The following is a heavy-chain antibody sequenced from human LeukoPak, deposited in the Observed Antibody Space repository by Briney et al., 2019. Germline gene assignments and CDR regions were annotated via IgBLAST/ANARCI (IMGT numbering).Heavy chain of an antibody. CDR3: ARDPTFWSGYSYFDY. Sequence: GGSLRLSCAASGFTFSSYSMNWVRRAPGKGLEWVSYISSSSSTIYYADSVKGRFTISRDNAKNSLYLQMNSLRAEDTAVYYCARDPTFWSGYSYFDYWGQGTLVTVSS. V-gene: IGHV3-48*01. CDR1: GFTFSSYS. CDR2: ISSSSSTI. D-gene: IGHD3-3*01. J-gene: IGHJ4*02.